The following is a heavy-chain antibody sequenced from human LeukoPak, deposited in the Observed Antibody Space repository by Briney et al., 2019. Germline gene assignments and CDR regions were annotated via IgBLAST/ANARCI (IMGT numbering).Heavy chain of an antibody. D-gene: IGHD6-19*01. V-gene: IGHV1-18*01. Sequence: ASVKVSCKASGYTFTSYGISWVRQAPGQGLEWMGWISAYNGNTNYAQKLQGRVTMTTDTSTSTAYMELRRLRSDDTAVYYCARFLGYSSGWTGDFDYWGQGTLVTVSS. CDR3: ARFLGYSSGWTGDFDY. CDR2: ISAYNGNT. CDR1: GYTFTSYG. J-gene: IGHJ4*02.